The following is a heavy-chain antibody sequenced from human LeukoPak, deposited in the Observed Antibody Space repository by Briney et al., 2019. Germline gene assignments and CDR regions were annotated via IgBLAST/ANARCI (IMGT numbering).Heavy chain of an antibody. V-gene: IGHV4-30-2*01. CDR2: IYHSGST. CDR1: GGSISSGGYS. Sequence: SQTLSLTCAVSGGSISSGGYSWSWIRQPPGKGLEWIGYIYHSGSTYYNPSLKSRVTISVDRSKNQFSLKLSSVTAADTAVYYCARDLGSCSSTSCSPWWFDPWGQGTLVTVSS. CDR3: ARDLGSCSSTSCSPWWFDP. J-gene: IGHJ5*02. D-gene: IGHD2-2*01.